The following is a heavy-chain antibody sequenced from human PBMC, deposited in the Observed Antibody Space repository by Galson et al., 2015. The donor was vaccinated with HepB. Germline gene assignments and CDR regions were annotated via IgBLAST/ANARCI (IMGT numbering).Heavy chain of an antibody. CDR1: GFTFSSYG. J-gene: IGHJ4*02. Sequence: SLRLSCAASGFTFSSYGMHWVRQAPGKGLEWVAFIRYDGSNKYYADSVKGRFTISRDNSKNTLYLQMNGLRAEDTAVYYCAKDRLGISYFDYWGQGTLVTVSS. D-gene: IGHD7-27*01. V-gene: IGHV3-30*02. CDR3: AKDRLGISYFDY. CDR2: IRYDGSNK.